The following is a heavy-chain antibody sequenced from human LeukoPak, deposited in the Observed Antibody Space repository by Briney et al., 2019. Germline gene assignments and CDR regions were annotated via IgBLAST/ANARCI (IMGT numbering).Heavy chain of an antibody. D-gene: IGHD1-1*01. V-gene: IGHV4-59*01. J-gene: IGHJ6*03. CDR1: DDSITMYY. CDR3: ARGRVSSSTWYSTYYYYFYMDV. CDR2: VDHTGST. Sequence: SETLSLTCSVSDDSITMYYWTWIRQPPGKGLEWIGYVDHTGSTNFNPSLNGRVSISRDTTKNLFSLRLRSVTTADTAVYFCARGRVSSSTWYSTYYYYFYMDVWGKGTTVTVSS.